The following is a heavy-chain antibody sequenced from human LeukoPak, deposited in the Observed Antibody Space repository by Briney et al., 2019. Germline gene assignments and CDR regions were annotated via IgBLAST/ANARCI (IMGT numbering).Heavy chain of an antibody. CDR1: GGSISSSSYN. CDR3: ARQWHCSSTSCYLDYYYMDV. CDR2: IYYGGST. D-gene: IGHD2-2*01. Sequence: SETLSLTCTVSGGSISSSSYNWGWIRQPPGKGLEWIGSIYYGGSTYYNPSLKSRVTISVDTSKNQFSLKLSSVTAADTAVYYCARQWHCSSTSCYLDYYYMDVWGKGTTVTVSS. J-gene: IGHJ6*03. V-gene: IGHV4-39*01.